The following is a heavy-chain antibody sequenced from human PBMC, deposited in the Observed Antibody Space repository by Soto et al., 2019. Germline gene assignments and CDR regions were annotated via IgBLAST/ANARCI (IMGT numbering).Heavy chain of an antibody. D-gene: IGHD3-16*01. V-gene: IGHV3-15*01. CDR1: GFTFSDAW. CDR2: IQSKTDGGTT. J-gene: IGHJ6*02. Sequence: GGSLRLSCAASGFTFSDAWMTWVRQAPGKGLEWVGRIQSKTDGGTTDYAAPVYGRFTISRDDSKNTLYLQMNSLKTEDTAVYYCTTGLGYYDPYGMDVWGQGTTVTV. CDR3: TTGLGYYDPYGMDV.